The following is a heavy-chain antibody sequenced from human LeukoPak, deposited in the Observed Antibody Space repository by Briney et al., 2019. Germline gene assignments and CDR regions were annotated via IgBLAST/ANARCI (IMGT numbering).Heavy chain of an antibody. D-gene: IGHD6-6*01. Sequence: GGSLRLSCAASGFTFSDYYMRWIRQAPGKGLEWISYISDRGNTMYYADFVRGRFTISRDNAKNSLYLQMNSLRADDTAVYYCARLGYGSSSLDYWGQGTLVTVSS. CDR1: GFTFSDYY. CDR2: ISDRGNTM. V-gene: IGHV3-11*01. CDR3: ARLGYGSSSLDY. J-gene: IGHJ4*02.